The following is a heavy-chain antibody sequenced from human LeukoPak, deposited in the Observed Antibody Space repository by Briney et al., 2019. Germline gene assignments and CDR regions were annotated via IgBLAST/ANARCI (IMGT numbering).Heavy chain of an antibody. Sequence: GGSLRLSCVASGFTFSTYAMSWVRQAPGKGLEWVTTISGNGASTDYADSVKGRFTISRDNSKNTLYLHLHSLRAEDTAIYYCAKDGLWFGESQYYFDYWGQGTLVTVSS. CDR3: AKDGLWFGESQYYFDY. D-gene: IGHD3-10*01. J-gene: IGHJ4*02. V-gene: IGHV3-23*01. CDR1: GFTFSTYA. CDR2: ISGNGAST.